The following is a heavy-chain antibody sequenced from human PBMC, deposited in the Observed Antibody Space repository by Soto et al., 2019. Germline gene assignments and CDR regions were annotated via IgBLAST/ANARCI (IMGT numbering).Heavy chain of an antibody. J-gene: IGHJ4*02. CDR2: ITPSGTT. V-gene: IGHV4-34*01. CDR3: ARGRKEYSSSGYVD. Sequence: SVSLRLTWSVYAGSFSGDYWSCIRQLPGKGMEWIGEITPSGTTNYTPSLKSRVTISVDTSKCQCSLKLSSVNGAAKAVYYCARGRKEYSSSGYVDWGQGTLGT. CDR1: AGSFSGDY. D-gene: IGHD6-13*01.